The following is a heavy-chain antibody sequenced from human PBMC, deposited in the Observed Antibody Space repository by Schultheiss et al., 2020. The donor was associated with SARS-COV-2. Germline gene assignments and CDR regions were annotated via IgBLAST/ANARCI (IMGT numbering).Heavy chain of an antibody. CDR2: IYHSGST. J-gene: IGHJ4*02. CDR3: AGITIFGVVWGFDY. V-gene: IGHV4-38-2*02. D-gene: IGHD3-3*01. Sequence: SETLSLTCTVSGGSISSGYYWGWIRQPPGKGLEWIGSIYHSGSTYYNPSLKSRVTISVDTSKNQFSLKLSSVTAADTAVYYCAGITIFGVVWGFDYWGQGTLVTVSS. CDR1: GGSISSGYY.